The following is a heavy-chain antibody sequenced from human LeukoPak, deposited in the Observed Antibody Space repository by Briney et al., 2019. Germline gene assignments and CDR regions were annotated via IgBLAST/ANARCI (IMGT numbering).Heavy chain of an antibody. J-gene: IGHJ4*02. Sequence: GGSLRLSCAASGFTFSSYSMNWVRQAPGKGLEWVSSISSSSSYIYYADSVKGRFTISRDNAKNSLYLQMNSLRAEDTAVYYCATDTAMALGDYWGQGTLVTVSS. V-gene: IGHV3-21*01. CDR3: ATDTAMALGDY. CDR2: ISSSSSYI. CDR1: GFTFSSYS. D-gene: IGHD5-18*01.